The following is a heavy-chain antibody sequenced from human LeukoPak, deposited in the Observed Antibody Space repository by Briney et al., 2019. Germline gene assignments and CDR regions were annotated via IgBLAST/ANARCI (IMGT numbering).Heavy chain of an antibody. J-gene: IGHJ6*02. Sequence: GGSLRLFCAASGFTFSSYWMHWVRQAPGKGPVWVSRINSDGSSIRYAESVKGRFTISRDNAKNTLYLQMNSLRAEDSAVYYCARSHYYDSSGYFSYYYGMDVWGQGTTVTVSS. CDR3: ARSHYYDSSGYFSYYYGMDV. CDR2: INSDGSSI. V-gene: IGHV3-74*01. D-gene: IGHD3-22*01. CDR1: GFTFSSYW.